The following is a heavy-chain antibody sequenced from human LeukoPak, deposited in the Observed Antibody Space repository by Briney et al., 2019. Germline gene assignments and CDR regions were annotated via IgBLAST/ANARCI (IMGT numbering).Heavy chain of an antibody. CDR3: AKVFRDGYNYPFDY. CDR2: IKKDGSEK. Sequence: GGSLRLSCAASGFTFSSYWMSWVRQAPGKGLEWVANIKKDGSEKYYVDSVKGRFTISRDNAKNSLYLQMNSLRAEDTAVYYCAKVFRDGYNYPFDYWGQGTLVTVSS. J-gene: IGHJ4*02. CDR1: GFTFSSYW. V-gene: IGHV3-7*01. D-gene: IGHD5-24*01.